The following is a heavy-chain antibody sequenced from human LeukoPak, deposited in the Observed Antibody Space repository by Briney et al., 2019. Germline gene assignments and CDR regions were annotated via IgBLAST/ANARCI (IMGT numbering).Heavy chain of an antibody. Sequence: SETLSLTCAVYGGSFSGYYWSWIRQPPGKGLEWIGEINHSGSTNYNPSLKSRVTISVDTSKNQFSLKLSSVTAADTAVYYCARGRGFDYWGQGTLVTVSS. D-gene: IGHD3-10*01. V-gene: IGHV4-34*01. J-gene: IGHJ4*02. CDR3: ARGRGFDY. CDR2: INHSGST. CDR1: GGSFSGYY.